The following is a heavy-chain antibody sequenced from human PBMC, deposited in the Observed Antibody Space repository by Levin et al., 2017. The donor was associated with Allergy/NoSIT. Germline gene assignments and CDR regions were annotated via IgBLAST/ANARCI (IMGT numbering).Heavy chain of an antibody. J-gene: IGHJ3*02. D-gene: IGHD2-2*01. CDR3: VKDYIVVVPAAIFDI. CDR1: GFTFSSYA. V-gene: IGHV3-64D*06. Sequence: GESLKISCSASGFTFSSYAMHWVRQAPGKGLEYVSAISSNGGSTYYADSVKGRFTISRDNSKNTLYLQMSSLRAEDTAVYYCVKDYIVVVPAAIFDIWGQGTMVTVSS. CDR2: ISSNGGST.